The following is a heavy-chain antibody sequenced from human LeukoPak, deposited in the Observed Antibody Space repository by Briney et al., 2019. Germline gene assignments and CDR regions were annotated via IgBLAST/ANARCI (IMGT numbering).Heavy chain of an antibody. CDR1: GFTFDDYA. CDR3: AKDISAVAGSFDY. D-gene: IGHD6-19*01. Sequence: GRSLRLSCAASGFTFDDYAMHWVRHAPGKGLEWVSGISWNSGSIGYADSVKGRFTISRDNAKNSLYLQMNSLRAGDTALYYCAKDISAVAGSFDYWGQGTLVTISS. V-gene: IGHV3-9*01. CDR2: ISWNSGSI. J-gene: IGHJ4*02.